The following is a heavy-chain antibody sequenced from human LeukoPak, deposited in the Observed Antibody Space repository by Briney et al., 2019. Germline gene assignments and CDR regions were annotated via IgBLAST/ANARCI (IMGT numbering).Heavy chain of an antibody. Sequence: PSETLSLTCTVSGGSISSYYWSWIRQPPGKGLEWIGYIYYSGSTNYNPSLKSRVTISVDTSKNQFSLKLSSVTAADTAVYYCARAWDSSVGVFDYWGQGTLVTVSS. CDR1: GGSISSYY. CDR2: IYYSGST. CDR3: ARAWDSSVGVFDY. D-gene: IGHD1-26*01. V-gene: IGHV4-59*01. J-gene: IGHJ4*02.